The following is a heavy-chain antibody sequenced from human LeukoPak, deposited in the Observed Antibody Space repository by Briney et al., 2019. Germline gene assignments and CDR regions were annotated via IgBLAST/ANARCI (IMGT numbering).Heavy chain of an antibody. Sequence: GGSLRLSCAASGFTLMNAWMTWVRQAPGKGLEWVGRLQSKTDGGTTEYAAPVKGRFTISRDDSKNTLYLQMNSLRAEDTAVYYCYCRGGQVDVWGKGTTVTVSS. D-gene: IGHD2-15*01. J-gene: IGHJ6*04. CDR1: GFTLMNAW. CDR3: YCRGGQVDV. V-gene: IGHV3-15*01. CDR2: LQSKTDGGTT.